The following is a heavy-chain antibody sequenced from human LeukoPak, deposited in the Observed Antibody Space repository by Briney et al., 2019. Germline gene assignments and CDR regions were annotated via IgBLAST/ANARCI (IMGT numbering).Heavy chain of an antibody. J-gene: IGHJ4*02. V-gene: IGHV3-33*01. CDR2: ISPDGTDK. CDR1: GFSFRSYG. CDR3: AAGITWSDY. Sequence: PGRSLRLSCVTSGFSFRSYGMRWVRQAPGKGLEWVALISPDGTDKYFTDSVRGRFTISRDNSRSTLFLQMNSLRVDDTAVYYCAAGITWSDYWGQGTLVTVSP. D-gene: IGHD2-8*02.